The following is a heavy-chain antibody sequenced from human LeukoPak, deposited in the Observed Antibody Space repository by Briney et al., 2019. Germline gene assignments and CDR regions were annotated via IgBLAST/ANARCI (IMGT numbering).Heavy chain of an antibody. Sequence: GGSLRLSCAASGFTFSSYAMSWVRQAPGKGLEWVSAISGNGGDTYYADSVKGRFTISRDNSKNTVYLQINSLRAEDTAVYYCAKGIEYSYGPFDNWGQGILVTVSS. CDR2: ISGNGGDT. D-gene: IGHD5-18*01. V-gene: IGHV3-23*01. CDR3: AKGIEYSYGPFDN. CDR1: GFTFSSYA. J-gene: IGHJ4*02.